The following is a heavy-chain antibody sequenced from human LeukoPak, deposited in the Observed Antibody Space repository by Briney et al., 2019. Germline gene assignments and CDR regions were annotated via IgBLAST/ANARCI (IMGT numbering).Heavy chain of an antibody. CDR2: IYSAGTT. Sequence: AGGSLRLSCVASGFTVSTNYMTWVRQAPGKGLEWVSLIYSAGTTYYADSVTGRFTISRDYSKNTLYLQMNSLRVEDTAVYYCARGLASTLLDYWGQGTLVTVSS. D-gene: IGHD2-2*01. J-gene: IGHJ4*02. V-gene: IGHV3-53*01. CDR3: ARGLASTLLDY. CDR1: GFTVSTNY.